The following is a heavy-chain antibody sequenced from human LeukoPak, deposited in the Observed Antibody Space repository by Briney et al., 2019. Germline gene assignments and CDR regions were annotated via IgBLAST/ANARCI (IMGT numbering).Heavy chain of an antibody. CDR2: VHHRGGA. CDR3: ASSSSDYSWKASNI. CDR1: GGSIGSTNW. J-gene: IGHJ3*02. Sequence: SETLSLTCNVSGGSIGSTNWWTWVRQPPGERLEWIGEVHHRGGANYSPSLQSRVTISADRSKNQFSLKLSSVTAADTAVYYCASSSSDYSWKASNIWGPGTMVTVSS. D-gene: IGHD2-2*01. V-gene: IGHV4-4*02.